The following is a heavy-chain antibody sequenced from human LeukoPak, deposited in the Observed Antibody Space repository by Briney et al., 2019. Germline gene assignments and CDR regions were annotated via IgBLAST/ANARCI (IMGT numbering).Heavy chain of an antibody. Sequence: PGGSLRLSCAASGFTFSNYAMNWVRQAPGKGLEWVSAIGGSGVDTFYADSVKGRFTISRDNSKNTLYLQMNSLRAEDTAVYYCARAPYPPGSTTRYGMDVWGQGTTVTVSS. CDR2: IGGSGVDT. CDR1: GFTFSNYA. V-gene: IGHV3-23*01. CDR3: ARAPYPPGSTTRYGMDV. J-gene: IGHJ6*02. D-gene: IGHD1-1*01.